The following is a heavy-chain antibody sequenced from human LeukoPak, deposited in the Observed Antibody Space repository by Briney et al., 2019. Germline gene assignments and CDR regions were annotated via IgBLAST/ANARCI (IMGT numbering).Heavy chain of an antibody. J-gene: IGHJ5*02. V-gene: IGHV4-4*02. CDR3: ARAKKYCSSTSCYAGGRFDP. Sequence: SETLSLTCAVSGGSIGSSNWWSWVRQPPGKGLEWIGEIYHSGSTNYNPSLKSRVTISVDKSKNQFSLKLSSVTAADTAVYYCARAKKYCSSTSCYAGGRFDPWGQGTLVTVSS. CDR1: GGSIGSSNW. CDR2: IYHSGST. D-gene: IGHD2-2*01.